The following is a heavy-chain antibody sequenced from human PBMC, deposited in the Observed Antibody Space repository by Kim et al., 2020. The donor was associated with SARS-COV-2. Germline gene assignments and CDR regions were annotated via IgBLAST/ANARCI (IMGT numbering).Heavy chain of an antibody. D-gene: IGHD2-21*02. CDR3: TRMGIVVVTAIPAHYGMDV. CDR1: GFTFGDYA. J-gene: IGHJ6*02. CDR2: IRSKAYGGTT. Sequence: GGSLRLSCTASGFTFGDYAMSWFRQAPGKGLEWVGFIRSKAYGGTTEYAASVKGRFTISRDDSKSIAYLQMNSLKTEDTAVYYCTRMGIVVVTAIPAHYGMDVWGQGTTVTVSS. V-gene: IGHV3-49*03.